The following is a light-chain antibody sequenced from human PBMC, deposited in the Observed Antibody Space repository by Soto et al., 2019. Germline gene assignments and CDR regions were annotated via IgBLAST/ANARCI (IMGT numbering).Light chain of an antibody. J-gene: IGLJ1*01. CDR1: SSNIGSTF. CDR2: RNN. V-gene: IGLV1-47*01. CDR3: QSYDSSLSGHYV. Sequence: QLVLTQPPSASGTPGQRVTISCSGSSSNIGSTFVSWYQQLPGTAPKLLMYRNNQRPSGVPDRFSGSKSGTSASLAITGLQAEDEAEYYCQSYDSSLSGHYVFGTGTKVTVL.